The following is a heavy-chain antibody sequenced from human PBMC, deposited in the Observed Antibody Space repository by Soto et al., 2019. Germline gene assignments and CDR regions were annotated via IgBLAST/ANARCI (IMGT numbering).Heavy chain of an antibody. CDR2: VKSKSDGGTT. J-gene: IGHJ5*02. CDR1: GFTVSNDW. Sequence: PGGSLRLSCAASGFTVSNDWMSWVRQAPGRGLEWVGRVKSKSDGGTTDYAAPVKGRFTILRDDSKNTLYLQMNSLRTEDTAVYYCTTDRFSWGQGILVTVSS. CDR3: TTDRFS. V-gene: IGHV3-15*01.